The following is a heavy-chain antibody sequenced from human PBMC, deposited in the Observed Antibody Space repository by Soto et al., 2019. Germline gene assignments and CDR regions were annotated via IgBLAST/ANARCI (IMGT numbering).Heavy chain of an antibody. CDR1: GFTFRDYY. CDR2: ISSSGTGI. CDR3: ARAYSDAFDI. V-gene: IGHV3-11*01. D-gene: IGHD2-15*01. Sequence: QVKLVESGGGLVKPGGSLRLSCAASGFTFRDYYMTWIRQAPGKGLEWVSYISSSGTGIYYADSVKGRFTISGDNAKNSLYLQMSSLRAEDTAVYYCARAYSDAFDIWGQGTMVTVSS. J-gene: IGHJ3*02.